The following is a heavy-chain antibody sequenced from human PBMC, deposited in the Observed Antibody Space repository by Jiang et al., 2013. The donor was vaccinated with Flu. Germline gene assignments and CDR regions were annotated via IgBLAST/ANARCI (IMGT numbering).Heavy chain of an antibody. J-gene: IGHJ4*02. D-gene: IGHD3-16*02. V-gene: IGHV3-23*01. CDR3: ARGNSEYVWGSYRPFDY. CDR1: GFIFGSFS. Sequence: VQLLESGGDLTRPGGSLRLSCAASGFIFGSFSMSWVRLAPGRGLEWVASVSGENFNTYFADSVKGPLHRLQRHFQRITLYLQMTSLRVDDTAVYYCARGNSEYVWGSYRPFDYWGPGNRGHRLL. CDR2: VSGENFNT.